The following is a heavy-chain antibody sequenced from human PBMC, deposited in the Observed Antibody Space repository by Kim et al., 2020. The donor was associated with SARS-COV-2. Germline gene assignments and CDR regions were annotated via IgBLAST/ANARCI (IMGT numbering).Heavy chain of an antibody. CDR2: IWKDGSQE. Sequence: GGSLRLSRAVSGFTFSSYGIHWVRQAPGKGLEWVAVIWKDGSQEYFADSVKGRFSISRDNFKNTVNLQMNSLRAEDTAVYYCVRDIWQSYFDRALDYWGQGTLVTVSS. V-gene: IGHV3-33*01. CDR1: GFTFSSYG. D-gene: IGHD2-8*01. J-gene: IGHJ4*02. CDR3: VRDIWQSYFDRALDY.